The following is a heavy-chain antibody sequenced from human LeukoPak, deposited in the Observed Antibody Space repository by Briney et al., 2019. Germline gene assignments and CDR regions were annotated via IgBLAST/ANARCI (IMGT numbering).Heavy chain of an antibody. CDR2: ISYDGSNK. D-gene: IGHD3-22*01. V-gene: IGHV3-30-3*01. J-gene: IGHJ4*02. CDR3: ARDEGSGYYDY. CDR1: GFTFSSYA. Sequence: GRSLRLSCAASGFTFSSYAMHWVRQAPGKGLEWVAVISYDGSNKYYADSVKGRFTISRDNSKNTLYLQMNSLRAEDTAVYYCARDEGSGYYDYWGQGTLVTVSS.